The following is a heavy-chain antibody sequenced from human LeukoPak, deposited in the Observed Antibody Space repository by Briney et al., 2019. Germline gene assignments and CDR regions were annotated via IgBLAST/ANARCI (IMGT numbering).Heavy chain of an antibody. J-gene: IGHJ4*02. Sequence: GGSLRLSCAASGFTFGNAWMTWVRQAPGKGLEWAGRITDGGTPDYAAPVTGRFTISRDDSKNTLYLQMNSLKTEDTAVYYCAYFYFDYWGQGALVTVSS. CDR1: GFTFGNAW. D-gene: IGHD2-8*01. CDR2: ITDGGTP. V-gene: IGHV3-15*01. CDR3: AYFYFDY.